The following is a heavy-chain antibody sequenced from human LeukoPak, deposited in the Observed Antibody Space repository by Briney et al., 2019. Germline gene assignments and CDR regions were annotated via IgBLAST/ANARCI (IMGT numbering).Heavy chain of an antibody. CDR3: ARDSDWVLYDY. D-gene: IGHD3/OR15-3a*01. CDR1: GFTFSSYW. V-gene: IGHV3-74*01. Sequence: GGSLRLSCAASGFTFSSYWMHWVRQAPGKGLVWASRINNNGSRTSYADSVKGRFTISRDNAKNTLYLQMNSLRAEDTAVYYCARDSDWVLYDYWGQGTLVTVSS. J-gene: IGHJ4*02. CDR2: INNNGSRT.